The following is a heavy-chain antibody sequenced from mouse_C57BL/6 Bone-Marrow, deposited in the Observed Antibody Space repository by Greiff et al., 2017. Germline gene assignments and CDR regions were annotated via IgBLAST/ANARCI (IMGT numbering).Heavy chain of an antibody. V-gene: IGHV1-80*01. Sequence: VQLQQSGAELVKPGASVKISCKASGYAFSSYWMNWVKQRPGKGLEWIGQIYPGDGDTNYNGKFKGKATLTADKSSSTAYMQLSSLTSEDSAVYFCARAIHYGSYGTSYWGQGTLVTVSA. D-gene: IGHD2-1*01. CDR1: GYAFSSYW. CDR2: IYPGDGDT. CDR3: ARAIHYGSYGTSY. J-gene: IGHJ3*01.